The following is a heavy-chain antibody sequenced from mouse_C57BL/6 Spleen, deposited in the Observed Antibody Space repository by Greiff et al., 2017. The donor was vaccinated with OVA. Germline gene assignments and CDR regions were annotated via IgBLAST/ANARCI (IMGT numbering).Heavy chain of an antibody. J-gene: IGHJ2*01. Sequence: EAQGVESGGDLVKPGGSLKLSCAASGFTFSSYGMSWVRQTPDKRLEWVATISSGGSYTYYPDSVKGRFTISRDNAKNTLYLQMSSLKSEDTAMYYCARQDPITTVVDYWGQGTTLTVSS. D-gene: IGHD1-1*01. CDR1: GFTFSSYG. CDR3: ARQDPITTVVDY. CDR2: ISSGGSYT. V-gene: IGHV5-6*01.